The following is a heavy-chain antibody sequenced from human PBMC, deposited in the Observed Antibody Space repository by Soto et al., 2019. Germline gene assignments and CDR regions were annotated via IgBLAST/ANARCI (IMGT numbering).Heavy chain of an antibody. J-gene: IGHJ5*02. Sequence: QITLKESGPTLVKPTQTLTLTCTFSGFSLSTSGVGVGWIRQPPGKALEWLALIYWDDDKRYSPSLKSRLTITQDNSKNQVVLTMTNLDPVDTATYYCAHRQHPDTYYYDSSGENWFDPWGQGTLVTVSS. CDR2: IYWDDDK. CDR3: AHRQHPDTYYYDSSGENWFDP. D-gene: IGHD3-22*01. CDR1: GFSLSTSGVG. V-gene: IGHV2-5*02.